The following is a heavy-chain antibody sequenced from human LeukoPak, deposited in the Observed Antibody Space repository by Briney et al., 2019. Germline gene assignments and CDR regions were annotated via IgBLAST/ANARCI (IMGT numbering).Heavy chain of an antibody. Sequence: SVKVSCKASGDTFSSYAISWVRQAPGQGLEWMGGIIPIFGTANYAQKFQGRVTITADKSTSTAYMELSSLRSEDTAVYYCARTYYYDSSGYYLIGAFDIWGQGTMVTVSS. CDR2: IIPIFGTA. V-gene: IGHV1-69*06. CDR3: ARTYYYDSSGYYLIGAFDI. CDR1: GDTFSSYA. J-gene: IGHJ3*02. D-gene: IGHD3-22*01.